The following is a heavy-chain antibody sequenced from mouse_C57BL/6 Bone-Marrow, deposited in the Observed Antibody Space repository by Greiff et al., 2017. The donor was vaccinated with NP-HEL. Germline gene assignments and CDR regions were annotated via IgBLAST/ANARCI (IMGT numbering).Heavy chain of an antibody. D-gene: IGHD3-2*02. V-gene: IGHV1-50*01. Sequence: QVQLQQPGAELVKPGASVKLSCKASGYTFTSYWMQWVKQRPGQGLEWLGEIDPSDSYTNYNQKFKGKATLTVDTSSSTAYMQLSSLTSEDSAVYYCARLRLRDYYAMDYWGQGTSVTVSS. CDR3: ARLRLRDYYAMDY. CDR2: IDPSDSYT. CDR1: GYTFTSYW. J-gene: IGHJ4*01.